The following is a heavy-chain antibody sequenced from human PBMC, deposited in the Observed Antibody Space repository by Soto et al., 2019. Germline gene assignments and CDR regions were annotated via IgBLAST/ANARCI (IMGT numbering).Heavy chain of an antibody. J-gene: IGHJ4*01. D-gene: IGHD6-19*01. CDR2: INYDGSEK. V-gene: IGHV3-7*03. CDR1: GLNFTGYW. CDR3: PKDEVLPVPVPPFSFHY. Sequence: GALRLSCLGSGLNFTGYWMSWVRQDTGKGLEWVANINYDGSEKNYVDSVKGRFTISRDKSKNTLYLQMNSRRAEKTALYYCPKDEVLPVPVPPFSFHYGGHGTLVTAPQ.